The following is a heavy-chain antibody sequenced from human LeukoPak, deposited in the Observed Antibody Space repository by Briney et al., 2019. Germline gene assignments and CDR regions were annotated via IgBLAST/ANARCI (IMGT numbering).Heavy chain of an antibody. D-gene: IGHD3-9*01. J-gene: IGHJ4*02. CDR2: IKQDGNEK. CDR1: GFTFSSYW. CDR3: ARLYVTLTGSQYYFDY. Sequence: GGSLRLSCAASGFTFSSYWMSWVRQAPGKGLEWVANIKQDGNEKYHVDSVKGRFTISRDNAKNSLYLHMSSLRAEDTAVYYCARLYVTLTGSQYYFDYWGQGTLVTVSS. V-gene: IGHV3-7*01.